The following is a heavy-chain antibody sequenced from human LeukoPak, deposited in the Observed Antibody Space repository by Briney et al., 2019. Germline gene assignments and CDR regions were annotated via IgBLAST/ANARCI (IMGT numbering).Heavy chain of an antibody. J-gene: IGHJ3*02. CDR1: GGSISNYY. Sequence: SETLSLTCTVSGGSISNYYWSWIRQPAGKGLEWIGRIYTSGSTNYNPSLKSRVTMSVDTSKNQFSLKLSSVTAADTAVYYCARAKVGVTNFDAFDIWGQGTMVTVSS. V-gene: IGHV4-4*07. CDR2: IYTSGST. CDR3: ARAKVGVTNFDAFDI. D-gene: IGHD1-26*01.